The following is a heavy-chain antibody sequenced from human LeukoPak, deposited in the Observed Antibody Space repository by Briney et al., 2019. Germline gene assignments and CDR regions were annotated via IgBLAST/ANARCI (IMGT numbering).Heavy chain of an antibody. D-gene: IGHD5-24*01. CDR3: AKDTSMATLY. V-gene: IGHV3-30*18. Sequence: GGSLRLSCAASGFTFSSYGMHWVRQAPGKGLEWVAVISYDGSNKYYADSVKGRFTISRDNSKNTLYLQMNSLRAEDTAVYYCAKDTSMATLYWGQGTLVTVSS. CDR2: ISYDGSNK. CDR1: GFTFSSYG. J-gene: IGHJ4*02.